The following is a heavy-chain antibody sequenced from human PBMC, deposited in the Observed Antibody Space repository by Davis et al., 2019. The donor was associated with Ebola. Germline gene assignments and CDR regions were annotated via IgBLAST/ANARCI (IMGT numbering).Heavy chain of an antibody. J-gene: IGHJ6*03. CDR1: GFTFTNAW. CDR3: TTSLRRTIFGVVIMFPTNYYYYMDV. V-gene: IGHV3-15*01. D-gene: IGHD3-3*01. Sequence: GESLKISCAASGFTFTNAWMTWVRQAPGKGLEWVGRIKSRTDGGTTDYAAPVKGRFTISRDDSKNTLYLQMNSLKTEDTAVYYCTTSLRRTIFGVVIMFPTNYYYYMDVWGKGTTVTVSS. CDR2: IKSRTDGGTT.